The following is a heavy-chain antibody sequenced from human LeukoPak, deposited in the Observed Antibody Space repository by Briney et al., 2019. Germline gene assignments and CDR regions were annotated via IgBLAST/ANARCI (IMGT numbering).Heavy chain of an antibody. V-gene: IGHV1-8*03. Sequence: ASVKVSCKASGYTFKNYDINWVRQATGQGLEWMGWMNPNSGNTGFAQKFQDRVSITRDTSINTAYMELTSLRSGDTAVYYCARATPGGLHGYSFDYWGQGTVLTVYS. CDR3: ARATPGGLHGYSFDY. CDR1: GYTFKNYD. D-gene: IGHD5-24*01. CDR2: MNPNSGNT. J-gene: IGHJ4*02.